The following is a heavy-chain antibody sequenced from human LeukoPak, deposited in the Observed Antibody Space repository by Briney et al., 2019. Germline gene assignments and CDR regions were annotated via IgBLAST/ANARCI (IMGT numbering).Heavy chain of an antibody. J-gene: IGHJ4*02. D-gene: IGHD6-19*01. Sequence: GGSLRLSCAASGFTFSSYAMSWVRQAPGKGLEWVAVISYDGSNKYYADSVKGRFTISRDNSKNTLYLQMNSLRAEDTAVYYCAKLAVAGTSDYWGQGTLATVSS. CDR2: ISYDGSNK. CDR3: AKLAVAGTSDY. CDR1: GFTFSSYA. V-gene: IGHV3-30*18.